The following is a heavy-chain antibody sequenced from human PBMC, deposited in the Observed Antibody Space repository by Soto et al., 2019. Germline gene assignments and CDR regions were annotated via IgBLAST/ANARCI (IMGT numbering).Heavy chain of an antibody. V-gene: IGHV3-23*01. CDR2: ISFTGGNQ. D-gene: IGHD2-2*01. CDR3: AVRSRDHNRVDY. CDR1: DFTFRTYA. Sequence: PGGFLRLFCTVSDFTFRTYAIIWVRQSPGKGLEWVAGISFTGGNQYYGDSVKGRFVISRDNSKNTVYLEMNSLRVDDTDLYYCAVRSRDHNRVDYWGRGTLVTVSS. J-gene: IGHJ4*02.